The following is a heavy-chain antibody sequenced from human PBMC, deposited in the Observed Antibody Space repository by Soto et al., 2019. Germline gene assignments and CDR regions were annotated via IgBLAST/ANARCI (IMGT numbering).Heavy chain of an antibody. V-gene: IGHV1-69*06. Sequence: QVQVVQSGAEVKKPGSSVKISCKASGRIFSSFPTSRVRQVPGQGLEWMGGVISASGSVTYAPKSQGRVTMPAVNSAGIGYMELTSLTSEDTAIYYCARVGSRDAYNYVLDQWGPGTMVTVSS. CDR1: GRIFSSFP. J-gene: IGHJ1*01. CDR3: ARVGSRDAYNYVLDQ. CDR2: VISASGSV. D-gene: IGHD5-18*01.